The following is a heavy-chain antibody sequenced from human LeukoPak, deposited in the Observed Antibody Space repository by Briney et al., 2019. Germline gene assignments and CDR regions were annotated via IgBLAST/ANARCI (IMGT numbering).Heavy chain of an antibody. CDR3: AKDTAYRIAAAGSFDY. J-gene: IGHJ4*02. Sequence: SLRLSCAASGFTFDDYAMHWVRQAPGKGLEWVSGISWNSGSIGYADSVKGRFTISRDNAKNSLYLQMNSLRAEDTALYYCAKDTAYRIAAAGSFDYWGQGTLVTVSS. V-gene: IGHV3-9*01. D-gene: IGHD6-13*01. CDR2: ISWNSGSI. CDR1: GFTFDDYA.